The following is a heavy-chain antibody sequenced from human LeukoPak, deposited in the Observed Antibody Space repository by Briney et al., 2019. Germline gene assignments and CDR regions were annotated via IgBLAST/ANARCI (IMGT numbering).Heavy chain of an antibody. CDR2: INSDGSAT. CDR3: ARDPGTSSHDWYFDL. D-gene: IGHD2-2*01. J-gene: IGHJ2*01. CDR1: EFTFSSNW. V-gene: IGHV3-74*01. Sequence: GGSLRLSCAASEFTFSSNWMNWVRQAPGKGLVWVSRINSDGSATSYADSVKGRFTISRDNAKNTLYLQMSSLRVEDTAVYYCARDPGTSSHDWYFDLWGPGTLVTVSS.